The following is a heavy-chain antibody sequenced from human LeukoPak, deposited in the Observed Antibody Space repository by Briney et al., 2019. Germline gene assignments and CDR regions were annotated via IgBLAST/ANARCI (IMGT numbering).Heavy chain of an antibody. V-gene: IGHV3-21*01. D-gene: IGHD1-26*01. Sequence: PGGSLRLSCAASGFTFSSYSMNWVRQAPGKGLEWVSSISSSSSYIYYADSVKGRLTISRDNAKNSLYLQMNSLRAEDTAVYYCARLSGSYQYYFDYWGQGTLVTVSS. CDR2: ISSSSSYI. CDR3: ARLSGSYQYYFDY. J-gene: IGHJ4*02. CDR1: GFTFSSYS.